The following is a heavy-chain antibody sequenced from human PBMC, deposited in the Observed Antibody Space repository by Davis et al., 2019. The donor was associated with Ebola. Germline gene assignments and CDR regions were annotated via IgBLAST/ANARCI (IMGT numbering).Heavy chain of an antibody. CDR3: ARVPPGVAFDI. Sequence: SLKISCAASGFTFDDYAMHWVRQAPGKGLEWVSGISWNSGSIGYADSVKGRFTISRDNAKNTLYLQMNSLRAEDTAVYYCARVPPGVAFDIWGQGTMVTVSS. D-gene: IGHD3-10*01. J-gene: IGHJ3*02. CDR1: GFTFDDYA. CDR2: ISWNSGSI. V-gene: IGHV3-9*01.